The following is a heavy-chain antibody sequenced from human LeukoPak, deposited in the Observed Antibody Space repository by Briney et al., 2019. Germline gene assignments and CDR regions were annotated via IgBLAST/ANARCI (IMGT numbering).Heavy chain of an antibody. CDR1: GFTFGSYG. CDR3: AIMHGYYDGSGYWVK. V-gene: IGHV3-23*01. Sequence: GGSLRLSCAASGFTFGSYGMSWVRQSPGKGVEWVSFITPNADRTSYADSVEGRFTISRDNPRNTLYMQMNSLRGVDTALYYCAIMHGYYDGSGYWVKWGQGTLVTVSS. J-gene: IGHJ1*01. CDR2: ITPNADRT. D-gene: IGHD3-22*01.